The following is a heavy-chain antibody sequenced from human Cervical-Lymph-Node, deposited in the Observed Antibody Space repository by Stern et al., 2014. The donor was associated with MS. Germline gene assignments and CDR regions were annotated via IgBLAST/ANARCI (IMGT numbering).Heavy chain of an antibody. D-gene: IGHD3-9*01. CDR1: GFSLSTSGVG. Sequence: QVTLRESGPTVVKPTQTLTLTCTFSGFSLSTSGVGVGWIRQPPGKALEWLALLYWYDDKRYSPSLKSRLTITKDTSKNQVVLTMTNVDPVDTGTYYCAHKLTRGICFDYWGQGTLVTVSS. J-gene: IGHJ4*02. CDR3: AHKLTRGICFDY. CDR2: LYWYDDK. V-gene: IGHV2-5*01.